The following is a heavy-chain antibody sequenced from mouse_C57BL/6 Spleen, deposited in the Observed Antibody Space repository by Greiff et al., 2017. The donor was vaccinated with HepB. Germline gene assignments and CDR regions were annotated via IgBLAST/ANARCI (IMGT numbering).Heavy chain of an antibody. J-gene: IGHJ2*01. V-gene: IGHV1-76*01. CDR2: IYPGSGNT. D-gene: IGHD1-1*01. CDR1: GYTFTDYY. CDR3: ARSHYYGSSYGY. Sequence: LQESGAELVRPGASVKLSCKASGYTFTDYYINWVKQRPGQGLEWIARIYPGSGNTYYNEKFKGKATLTAEKSSSTAYMQLSSLTSEDSAVYFCARSHYYGSSYGYWGQGTTLTVSS.